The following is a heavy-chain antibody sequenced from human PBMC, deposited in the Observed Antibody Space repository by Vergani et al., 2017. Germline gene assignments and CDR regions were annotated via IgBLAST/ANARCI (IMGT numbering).Heavy chain of an antibody. CDR2: ISYDGSNK. D-gene: IGHD2-15*01. CDR1: GFTFSSYG. J-gene: IGHJ4*02. Sequence: QVQLVESGGGVVQPGRSLRLSCAASGFTFSSYGMHWVRQAPGKGLEWVAVISYDGSNKYYADSVKGRFTISRDNSKNTLYLQMNSLRAEDTAVYYCAKTPSRYCSGCSCYSIGRWGQGTLVTVSS. V-gene: IGHV3-30*18. CDR3: AKTPSRYCSGCSCYSIGR.